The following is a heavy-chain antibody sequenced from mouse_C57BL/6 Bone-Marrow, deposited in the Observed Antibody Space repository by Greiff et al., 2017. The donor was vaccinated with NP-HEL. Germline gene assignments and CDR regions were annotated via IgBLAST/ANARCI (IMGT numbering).Heavy chain of an antibody. Sequence: VQLQQPGAELVKPGASVKLSCKASGYTFTSYWMHWVKQRPGQGLEWIGMIHPNSGSTNYNEKFKSKATLTVDKSSSTANMQLSSLTSEDSAVYYCARKGDIYYGYGGFAYWGQGTLVTVSA. V-gene: IGHV1-64*01. J-gene: IGHJ3*01. D-gene: IGHD2-2*01. CDR2: IHPNSGST. CDR3: ARKGDIYYGYGGFAY. CDR1: GYTFTSYW.